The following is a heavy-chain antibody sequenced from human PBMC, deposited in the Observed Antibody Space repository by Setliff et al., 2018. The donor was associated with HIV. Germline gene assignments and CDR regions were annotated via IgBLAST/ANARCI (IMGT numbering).Heavy chain of an antibody. CDR2: IFYSGSS. V-gene: IGHV4-30-4*08. J-gene: IGHJ6*03. Sequence: SETLSLTCTVSGASISSGDYYWTWIRQSPGKGLEWIGYIFYSGSSYYNPSLKTRVTISLDTSKNQFSLKLSSVTAADTAMYYCARVSITYWYSIPTFYYYYMDVWGKGTKVTVSS. D-gene: IGHD2-15*01. CDR3: ARVSITYWYSIPTFYYYYMDV. CDR1: GASISSGDYY.